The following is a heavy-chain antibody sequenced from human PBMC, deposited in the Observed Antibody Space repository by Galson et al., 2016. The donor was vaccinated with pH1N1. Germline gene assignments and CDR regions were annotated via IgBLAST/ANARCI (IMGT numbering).Heavy chain of an antibody. CDR3: ARTPTSVVTVYSPFDV. CDR1: EGTFTSST. CDR2: IIPIFGTT. Sequence: SCKVSEGTFTSSTITWVQHAPGQGLEWVGDIIPIFGTTTYALKFQGRVTLTADGSLHTAFMELSGLTSQDTAVYYCARTPTSVVTVYSPFDVWGQGTTVTVSS. V-gene: IGHV1-69*01. D-gene: IGHD4-23*01. J-gene: IGHJ6*02.